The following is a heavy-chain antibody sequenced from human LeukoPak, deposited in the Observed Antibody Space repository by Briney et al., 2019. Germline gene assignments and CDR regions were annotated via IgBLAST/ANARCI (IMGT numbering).Heavy chain of an antibody. J-gene: IGHJ4*02. CDR3: AGRRITGTTYYFDY. V-gene: IGHV4-4*07. D-gene: IGHD1-20*01. CDR2: IYTSGST. CDR1: GGSISSYY. Sequence: PSETLPLTCTVSGGSISSYYWSWIRQPAGKGLEWIGRIYTSGSTNYNPSLKSRATMSVDTSKNQFSLKLSSVTAADTAVYYCAGRRITGTTYYFDYWGQGTLVTVSS.